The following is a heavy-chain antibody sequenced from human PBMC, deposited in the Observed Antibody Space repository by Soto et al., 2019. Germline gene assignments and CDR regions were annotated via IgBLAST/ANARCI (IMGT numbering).Heavy chain of an antibody. J-gene: IGHJ3*02. D-gene: IGHD6-19*01. CDR2: IFRTGST. CDR3: ARPSKEWLANDAFDI. CDR1: GGSNSNSY. Sequence: SETLSHTCTVSGGSNSNSYCSWIRQPPGKGLEWIGFIFRTGSTNYNPSVKSRVTISVDTSKNQFSLNLRSVTAADTAVYYCARPSKEWLANDAFDIWGQGKMVTVSS. V-gene: IGHV4-59*08.